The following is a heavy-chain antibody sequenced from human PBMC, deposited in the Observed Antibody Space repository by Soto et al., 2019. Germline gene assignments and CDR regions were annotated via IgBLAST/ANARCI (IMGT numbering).Heavy chain of an antibody. CDR2: IYWDDDK. CDR3: ARLTRGVYDSGRLWEKIDY. D-gene: IGHD5-12*01. Sequence: QITVKESGLPLVKPTETLTLTCTFSGFSLNTDGMGVGWIRQPPGKALEWLALIYWDDDKRYSPSLRSRLTIPWDTARDQVDLTMTNLDPADTATYHCARLTRGVYDSGRLWEKIDYWGQGILVTVSS. V-gene: IGHV2-5*02. CDR1: GFSLNTDGMG. J-gene: IGHJ4*02.